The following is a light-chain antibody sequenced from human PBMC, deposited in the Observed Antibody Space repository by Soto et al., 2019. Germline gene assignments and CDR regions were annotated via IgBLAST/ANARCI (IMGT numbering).Light chain of an antibody. J-gene: IGKJ1*01. V-gene: IGKV3-15*01. CDR3: QQYKAEPPRWT. Sequence: EIVMTQSPATLSLSPGESATLSCRASQSVTVNLAWYQQKPGKAPRLLIYRASTSATGIPARFSAGGSGTEFTLTISRHQSEVFAAYICQQYKAEPPRWTFGQGTKGEIK. CDR2: RAS. CDR1: QSVTVN.